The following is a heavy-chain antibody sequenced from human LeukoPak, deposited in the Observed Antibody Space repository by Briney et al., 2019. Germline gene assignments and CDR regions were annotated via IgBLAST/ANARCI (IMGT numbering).Heavy chain of an antibody. CDR3: ASTYGDYLWGYFDY. Sequence: GASVKVSCKASGGTLSSYAISWVRQAPGQGLGWMGGIIPIFGTANYAQKFQGRVTITADESTSTAYMELSSLRSEDTAVYYCASTYGDYLWGYFDYWGQGTLVTVSS. CDR2: IIPIFGTA. J-gene: IGHJ4*02. CDR1: GGTLSSYA. V-gene: IGHV1-69*13. D-gene: IGHD4-17*01.